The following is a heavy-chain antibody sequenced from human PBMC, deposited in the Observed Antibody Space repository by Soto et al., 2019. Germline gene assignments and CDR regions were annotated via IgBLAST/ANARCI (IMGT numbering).Heavy chain of an antibody. Sequence: GSLRLSCVASAITFSSFSLNSVRQAPGKGLEWFSYISSSSSTIYYADSVKGRFTISRDNAKNSLYLQMNSLRDEDTAVYYCAKGVPGIAVAGTGYFQHWGQGTLVTVSS. CDR1: AITFSSFS. CDR3: AKGVPGIAVAGTGYFQH. V-gene: IGHV3-48*02. CDR2: ISSSSSTI. D-gene: IGHD6-19*01. J-gene: IGHJ1*01.